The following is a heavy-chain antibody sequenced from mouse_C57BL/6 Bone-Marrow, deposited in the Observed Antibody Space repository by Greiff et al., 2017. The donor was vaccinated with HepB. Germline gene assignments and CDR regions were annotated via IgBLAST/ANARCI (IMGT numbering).Heavy chain of an antibody. CDR1: GFTFSSYA. Sequence: EVKVVESGGGLVKPGGSLKLSCAASGFTFSSYAMSWVRQTPEKRLEWVATISDGGSYTYYPDNVKGRFTISRDNAKNNLYLQMSHLKSEDTAMYYCARVRGLRRRGASWGQGNLVTVSA. CDR2: ISDGGSYT. V-gene: IGHV5-4*03. J-gene: IGHJ3*01. CDR3: ARVRGLRRRGAS. D-gene: IGHD2-4*01.